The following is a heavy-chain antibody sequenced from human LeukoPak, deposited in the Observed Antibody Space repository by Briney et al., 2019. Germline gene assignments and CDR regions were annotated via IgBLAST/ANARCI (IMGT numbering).Heavy chain of an antibody. CDR1: GFTFSSYT. J-gene: IGHJ4*02. CDR2: ISYDGSNK. CDR3: AKYAPPTTALTRFFDD. Sequence: GGSLRLSCAASGFTFSSYTMHWVRQAPGKGLEWVAVISYDGSNKYYADSVKGRLTISRDNSKNTPYLQMNSLRVEDTAVYYCAKYAPPTTALTRFFDDWGQGTLVTVSS. D-gene: IGHD4-17*01. V-gene: IGHV3-30-3*02.